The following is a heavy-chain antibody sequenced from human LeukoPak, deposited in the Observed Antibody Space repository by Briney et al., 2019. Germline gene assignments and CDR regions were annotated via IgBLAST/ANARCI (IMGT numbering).Heavy chain of an antibody. CDR1: GYILTDLS. V-gene: IGHV1-24*01. CDR3: ATPIRTPGAFDL. CDR2: FDPEDGET. Sequence: ASVKVSCKVSGYILTDLSMHWVRQAPGKGLEWMGGFDPEDGETIYAQKFQARVTMTEDPSAHTVYMELSSLRSEDTAVYYCATPIRTPGAFDLWGQGTMVTVSS. J-gene: IGHJ3*01.